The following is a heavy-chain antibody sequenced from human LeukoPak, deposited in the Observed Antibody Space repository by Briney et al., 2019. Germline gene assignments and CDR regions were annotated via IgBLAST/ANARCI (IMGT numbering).Heavy chain of an antibody. CDR1: GFTFSDYY. CDR2: ISSSGSTI. Sequence: GGSLRLSCAASGFTFSDYYMSWIRQAPGKGLEWVSYISSSGSTIYYADSVKGRFTISRDNAKNSLYLQMNSLRAEDTAVYYCARDGLYYYDSSGYYPPEDWGQGTLVTVSS. CDR3: ARDGLYYYDSSGYYPPED. V-gene: IGHV3-11*01. D-gene: IGHD3-22*01. J-gene: IGHJ4*02.